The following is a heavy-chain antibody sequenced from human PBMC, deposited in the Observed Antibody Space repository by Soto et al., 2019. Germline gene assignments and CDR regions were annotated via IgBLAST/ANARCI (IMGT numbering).Heavy chain of an antibody. J-gene: IGHJ6*02. Sequence: QVQLVQSGAEVKKPGSSVKVSCKASGGTFSSYAISWVRQAPGQGLEWMGGIIPIFGTANYAQKFQGRVTINADKSTSTAYMELSSLISEDTGVYYCEREDSSGWHHYYYGMDVWGQGTTVTVSS. CDR3: EREDSSGWHHYYYGMDV. V-gene: IGHV1-69*06. CDR1: GGTFSSYA. CDR2: IIPIFGTA. D-gene: IGHD6-19*01.